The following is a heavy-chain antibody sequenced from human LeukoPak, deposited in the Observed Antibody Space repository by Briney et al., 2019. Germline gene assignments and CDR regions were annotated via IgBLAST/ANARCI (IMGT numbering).Heavy chain of an antibody. J-gene: IGHJ4*02. Sequence: GGSLRLSCAASGFTFSSYSMNWVRQAPGKGLEWVSSISSSSSYIYYADSVKGRFTISRDNAKNSLYLQMNSLRAEDTAVYYCAKTSFISSCLDYWGQGTLVTVSS. V-gene: IGHV3-21*01. CDR1: GFTFSSYS. CDR3: AKTSFISSCLDY. D-gene: IGHD6-13*01. CDR2: ISSSSSYI.